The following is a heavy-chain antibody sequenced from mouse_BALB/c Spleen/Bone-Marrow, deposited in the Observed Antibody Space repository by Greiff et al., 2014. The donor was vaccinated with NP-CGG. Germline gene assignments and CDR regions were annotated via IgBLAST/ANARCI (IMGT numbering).Heavy chain of an antibody. V-gene: IGHV5-17*02. D-gene: IGHD2-2*01. CDR3: ARSPYGYDGRDY. Sequence: EVQVVESGGGLVQPGGSRKLSCAASGFTFSSFGMHWVRQAPEKGLEWVAYISSGSSTIHYADTVKGRFTISRDNPKNTLFLQMTSLRSEDTAMYYCARSPYGYDGRDYWGQGTSVTVSS. J-gene: IGHJ4*01. CDR2: ISSGSSTI. CDR1: GFTFSSFG.